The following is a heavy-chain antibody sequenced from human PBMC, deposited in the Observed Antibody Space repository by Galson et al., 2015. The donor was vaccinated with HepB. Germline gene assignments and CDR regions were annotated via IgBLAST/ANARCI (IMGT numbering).Heavy chain of an antibody. Sequence: SLRLSCAASGFMFSDSAVHWVRQASGKGLEWVARMSNKGGNYATAYAASLRGRFTVSRDDSKNTAYLQMNSLKIEDSAVYYCSRHFGDFYYYAMDVWGQGTTVTVSS. D-gene: IGHD2-21*02. J-gene: IGHJ6*02. CDR3: SRHFGDFYYYAMDV. CDR1: GFMFSDSA. CDR2: MSNKGGNYAT. V-gene: IGHV3-73*01.